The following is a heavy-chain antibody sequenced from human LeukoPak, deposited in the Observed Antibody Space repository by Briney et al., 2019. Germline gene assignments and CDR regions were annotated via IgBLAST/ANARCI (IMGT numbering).Heavy chain of an antibody. CDR2: IFYSGST. V-gene: IGHV4-39*02. CDR3: AREVHSSSWYREEYFDY. D-gene: IGHD6-13*01. CDR1: GDSISSSSYY. Sequence: PSETLSLTCTVSGDSISSSSYYWGWIRQPPGKGLEWIGSIFYSGSTNYNPSLKSRITISVDTSKNQFSLKLSSVTAADTAVYYCAREVHSSSWYREEYFDYWGQGTLVTVSS. J-gene: IGHJ4*02.